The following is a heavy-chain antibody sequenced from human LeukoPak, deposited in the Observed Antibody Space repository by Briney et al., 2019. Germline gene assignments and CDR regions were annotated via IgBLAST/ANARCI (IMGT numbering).Heavy chain of an antibody. CDR2: INPGTGKT. J-gene: IGHJ4*02. Sequence: ASVKVSCKAPGYTFTNDDINWVRQASGQGLEWMGYINPGTGKTRYAQKLQGRVTMTRDTSVNTVYMELSSLRSEDTAIYYCARVVGQWLEVYWGQGTLVTVSS. CDR1: GYTFTNDD. CDR3: ARVVGQWLEVY. D-gene: IGHD6-19*01. V-gene: IGHV1-8*01.